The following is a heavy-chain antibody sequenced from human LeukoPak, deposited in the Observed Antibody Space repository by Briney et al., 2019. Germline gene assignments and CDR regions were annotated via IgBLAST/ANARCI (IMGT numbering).Heavy chain of an antibody. J-gene: IGHJ4*02. CDR3: AKGLGSITMMVVVINYLDY. Sequence: QPGGSLRLSCAASGFTFSSYAMSWVRQAPGKGLEWVSAISGSGGSTYYADSVKGRFTISRDNSKNTLYLQMNSLRAEDTAVYYCAKGLGSITMMVVVINYLDYWGQGTLVTVSS. CDR1: GFTFSSYA. D-gene: IGHD3-22*01. CDR2: ISGSGGST. V-gene: IGHV3-23*01.